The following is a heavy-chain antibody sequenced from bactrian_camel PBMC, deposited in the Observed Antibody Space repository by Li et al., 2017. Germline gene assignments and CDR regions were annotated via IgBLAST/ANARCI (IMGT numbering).Heavy chain of an antibody. D-gene: IGHD6*01. V-gene: IGHV3-3*01. CDR1: TDGYTGYA. CDR3: AAARNWLGSLWRMQSSYGY. CDR2: IVFGGAKT. Sequence: HVQLVESGGGSVQAGGSLRLSCQYSTDGYTGYALAWFRQAPGKEREAVAAIVFGGAKTYYADSVKGRFTISRDSAKNTLYLQMNSLKPEDTAMYYCAAARNWLGSLWRMQSSYGYWGQGTQVTVS. J-gene: IGHJ4*01.